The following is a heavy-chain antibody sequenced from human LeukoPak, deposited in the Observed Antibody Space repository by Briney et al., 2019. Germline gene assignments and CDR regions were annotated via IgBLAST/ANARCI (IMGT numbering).Heavy chain of an antibody. CDR1: GYTFTGYY. J-gene: IGHJ4*02. Sequence: GASVKVSCKASGYTFTGYYMHWVRQAPGQGLEWIGRINPNSGGTNYAQKFQGRVTMTRDTSISTAYMELSRLRSDDTAVYYCAAAVRIAARGGRFDYWGQGTLVTVSS. D-gene: IGHD6-13*01. V-gene: IGHV1-2*06. CDR3: AAAVRIAARGGRFDY. CDR2: INPNSGGT.